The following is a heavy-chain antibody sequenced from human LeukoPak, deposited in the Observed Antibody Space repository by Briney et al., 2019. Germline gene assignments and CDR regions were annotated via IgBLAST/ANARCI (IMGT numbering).Heavy chain of an antibody. J-gene: IGHJ4*02. Sequence: GGSLRLSCAASGFTFSSYAMSWVRQAPGKGLEWVSYISSSSTTIYYADSVKGRFTISRDNAKNSLYLQMNSLRVADTAVYYCARGPYKDFWSGYSDYWGQGTLVTVSS. D-gene: IGHD3-3*01. CDR1: GFTFSSYA. CDR2: ISSSSTTI. V-gene: IGHV3-48*01. CDR3: ARGPYKDFWSGYSDY.